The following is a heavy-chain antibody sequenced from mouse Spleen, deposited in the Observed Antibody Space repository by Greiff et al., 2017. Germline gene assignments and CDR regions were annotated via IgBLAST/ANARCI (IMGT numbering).Heavy chain of an antibody. CDR3: ARSASYWYFDV. CDR1: GYTFTSYW. CDR2: IDPSDSET. V-gene: IGHV1-52*01. J-gene: IGHJ1*01. Sequence: QVQLQQPGAELVRPGSSVKLSCKASGYTFTSYWMHWVKQRPIQGLEWIGNIDPSDSETHYNQKFKDKATLTVDESSSTAYMQLSSLTSEDSAVYYCARSASYWYFDVWGAGTTVTVSS. D-gene: IGHD6-1*01.